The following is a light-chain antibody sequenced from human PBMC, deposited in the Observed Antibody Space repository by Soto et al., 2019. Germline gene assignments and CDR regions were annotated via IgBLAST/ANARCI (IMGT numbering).Light chain of an antibody. CDR2: KVS. J-gene: IGKJ5*01. CDR3: MQGTHWPIT. CDR1: QSLVHSDGIAY. Sequence: VMTQSLLFLPVTLRKPAYISCRSNQSLVHSDGIAYFSWFQQRPGRSPRRLIYKVSNRDSGVPARFSGSGSGTDFALKISRVEAEDVGVYYCMQGTHWPITFGQGTRLEIK. V-gene: IGKV2-30*02.